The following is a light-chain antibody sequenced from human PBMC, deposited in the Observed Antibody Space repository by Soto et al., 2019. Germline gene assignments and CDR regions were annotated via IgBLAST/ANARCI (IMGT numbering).Light chain of an antibody. CDR3: QQYGSSLYT. Sequence: EIVLTQSPGTLSLSPGERATLSCRASQSVSSSYLAWYQQKPGQAPRLLIYDASSRATGIPDRFSGSGSGTDFTLTISRLEPGDFAVYYWQQYGSSLYTFGQGTKLEIK. CDR1: QSVSSSY. J-gene: IGKJ2*01. CDR2: DAS. V-gene: IGKV3-20*01.